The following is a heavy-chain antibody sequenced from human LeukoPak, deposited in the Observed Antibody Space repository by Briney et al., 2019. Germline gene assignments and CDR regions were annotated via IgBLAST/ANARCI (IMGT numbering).Heavy chain of an antibody. D-gene: IGHD2-2*03. V-gene: IGHV3-23*01. CDR3: AKDSHWILFDD. Sequence: GGSLRLSCAASGFTFSISAMNWVRQAPGKGLEWVSSISSSGDITYYADSVKGRFTVSRDNPKNTLYLQLNSLRAEDTAVYYCAKDSHWILFDDWGQGTLVTVSS. CDR1: GFTFSISA. J-gene: IGHJ4*02. CDR2: ISSSGDIT.